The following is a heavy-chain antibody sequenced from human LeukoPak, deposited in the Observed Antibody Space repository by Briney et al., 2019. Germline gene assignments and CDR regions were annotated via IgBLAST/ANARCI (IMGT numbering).Heavy chain of an antibody. CDR3: ARDFWGSNTPAAFDI. D-gene: IGHD7-27*01. CDR2: IIPILGIA. J-gene: IGHJ3*02. CDR1: GGTFSSYA. Sequence: SVKVSCKASGGTFSSYAISWVRQAPGQGLEWMGRIIPILGIANYAQKFQGRVTITADKSTSTAYMELSSLRSEDTAVYYCARDFWGSNTPAAFDIWGQGTMVTVPS. V-gene: IGHV1-69*04.